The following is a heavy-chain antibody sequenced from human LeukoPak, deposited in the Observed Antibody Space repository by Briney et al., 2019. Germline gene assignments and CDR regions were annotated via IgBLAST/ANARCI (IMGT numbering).Heavy chain of an antibody. CDR2: IYHSGST. D-gene: IGHD3-22*01. V-gene: IGHV4-30-2*01. CDR3: ARDPYYDGDY. CDR1: GGSMSSGGYY. J-gene: IGHJ4*02. Sequence: SDTLSLTCTVSGGSMSSGGYYWRWIRQPPGKGLEWIGYIYHSGSTYYNPSLKSRVTISVDRSKNQFSLKLSSVTAADTAVYYCARDPYYDGDYWGQGTLVTVSS.